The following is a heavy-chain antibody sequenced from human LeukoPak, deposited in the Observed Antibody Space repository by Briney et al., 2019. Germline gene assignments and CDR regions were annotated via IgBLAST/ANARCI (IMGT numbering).Heavy chain of an antibody. CDR2: IKQDGSEK. Sequence: GGSLRLSCAASGFTFSSYWMGWVRQAPGKGLEWVANIKQDGSEKYYVDSVKGRFTISRDNAKNSLYLQMNSLRAEDTAVYYCARTRLRYFDWLLYDAFDIWGQGTMVTVSS. V-gene: IGHV3-7*01. J-gene: IGHJ3*02. CDR3: ARTRLRYFDWLLYDAFDI. CDR1: GFTFSSYW. D-gene: IGHD3-9*01.